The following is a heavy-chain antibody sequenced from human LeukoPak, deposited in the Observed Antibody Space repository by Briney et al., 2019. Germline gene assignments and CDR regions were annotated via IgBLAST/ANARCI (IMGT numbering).Heavy chain of an antibody. J-gene: IGHJ4*02. CDR1: GYTFTSYD. Sequence: SVKVSCKASGYTFTSYDINWVRQATGQGLEWMGGIIPIFGTANYAQKFQGRVTITTDESTSTAYMELSSLRSEDTAVYYCARGQGPFDYWGQGTLVTVSS. V-gene: IGHV1-69*05. CDR2: IIPIFGTA. CDR3: ARGQGPFDY.